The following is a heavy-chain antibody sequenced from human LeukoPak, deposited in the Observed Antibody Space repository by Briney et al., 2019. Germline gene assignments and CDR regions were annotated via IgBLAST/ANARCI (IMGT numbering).Heavy chain of an antibody. J-gene: IGHJ4*02. CDR2: IYHSGST. Sequence: SQTLSLTCTVPGGSISSGYYWGWIRQPPGKGLEWIGSIYHSGSTYYNPSLKSRVTISVDTSKNQFSLKLSSVTAADTAVYYCARADGDYLGYWGQGTLVTVSS. CDR1: GGSISSGYY. CDR3: ARADGDYLGY. D-gene: IGHD4-17*01. V-gene: IGHV4-38-2*02.